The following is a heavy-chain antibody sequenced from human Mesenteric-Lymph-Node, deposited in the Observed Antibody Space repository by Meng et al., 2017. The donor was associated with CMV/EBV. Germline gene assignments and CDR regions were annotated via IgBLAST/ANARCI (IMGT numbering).Heavy chain of an antibody. J-gene: IGHJ5*02. Sequence: ASVKVSCKASGYTFTGYYMHWVRQAPGQGLEWMGWINPNSGGTNYAQKFQGRVTMTRDTSISTAYMELSSLRSEDTAVYYCARGYDFWSGYYSNWFDPWGQGTLVTVSS. V-gene: IGHV1-2*02. CDR1: GYTFTGYY. CDR3: ARGYDFWSGYYSNWFDP. CDR2: INPNSGGT. D-gene: IGHD3-3*01.